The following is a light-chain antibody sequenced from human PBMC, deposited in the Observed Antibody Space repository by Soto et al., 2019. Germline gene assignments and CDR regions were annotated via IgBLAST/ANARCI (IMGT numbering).Light chain of an antibody. CDR2: DVS. CDR1: SSDVGGSDY. Sequence: QSVLTQPPSASGSPGQSVTISCTGTSSDVGGSDYVSWYQHHPGKAPKLTIYDVSKRPSGVPDRFSGSKSGNMASLTVSGLQADDEADYYCISHVGHSNVFGTGTKLTVL. V-gene: IGLV2-8*01. J-gene: IGLJ1*01. CDR3: ISHVGHSNV.